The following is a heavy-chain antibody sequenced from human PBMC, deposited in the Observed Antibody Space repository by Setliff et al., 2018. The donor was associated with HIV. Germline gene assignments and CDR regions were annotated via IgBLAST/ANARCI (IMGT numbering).Heavy chain of an antibody. V-gene: IGHV3-48*03. J-gene: IGHJ6*02. Sequence: GGSLRLSCAASGFTFSNYEMNWVRQAPGKGLEWVSYISSSGTTIYYADSLKGRFTISRDNSKNTLYLQMNSLRAEDTAVYYCAKTLPTLYPPHDYYFAMDVWGQGTTVTVSS. D-gene: IGHD2-15*01. CDR3: AKTLPTLYPPHDYYFAMDV. CDR2: ISSSGTTI. CDR1: GFTFSNYE.